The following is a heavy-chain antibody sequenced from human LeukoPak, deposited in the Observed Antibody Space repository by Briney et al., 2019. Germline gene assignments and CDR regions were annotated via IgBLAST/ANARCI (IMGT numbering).Heavy chain of an antibody. J-gene: IGHJ3*02. CDR1: GGSISSSIYH. D-gene: IGHD3-3*01. Sequence: PSETLSLTCTVSGGSISSSIYHWGWIRQPPGEGLEWIGSIYYTGTTYYNPSLKSRLTMSVDTSNNQFSLKLTSVTAADTAVYYCARRGPPSGFDIWGQGAMVTVSS. CDR2: IYYTGTT. V-gene: IGHV4-39*01. CDR3: ARRGPPSGFDI.